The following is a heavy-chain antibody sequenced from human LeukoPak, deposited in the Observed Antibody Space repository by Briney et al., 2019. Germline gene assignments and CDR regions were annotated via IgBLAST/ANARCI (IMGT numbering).Heavy chain of an antibody. V-gene: IGHV4-59*12. D-gene: IGHD6-13*01. Sequence: SETLSLTCTVSGGSISSYYWSWIRQPPGEGLEWIGYIYYSGSTNYNPSLKSRVTISVDTSKNQFSLKLSSVAAADTAVYYCARERTSTGIAAGFDYWGQGTLSPSPQ. CDR2: IYYSGST. CDR3: ARERTSTGIAAGFDY. J-gene: IGHJ4*02. CDR1: GGSISSYY.